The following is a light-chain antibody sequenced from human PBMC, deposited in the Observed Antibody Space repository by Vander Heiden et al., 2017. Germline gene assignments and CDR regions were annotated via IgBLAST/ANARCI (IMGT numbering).Light chain of an antibody. V-gene: IGKV3-11*01. Sequence: EIVLTQSPATLSLSPGERATLSCRASQSVSRNLAWYQQKAGLAPRLLIYDASNRATGLPARFSGSGSGTDFTLTISSLEPEDFAIYYCQQRSSWPLTFGGGTKVEIK. CDR3: QQRSSWPLT. J-gene: IGKJ4*01. CDR1: QSVSRN. CDR2: DAS.